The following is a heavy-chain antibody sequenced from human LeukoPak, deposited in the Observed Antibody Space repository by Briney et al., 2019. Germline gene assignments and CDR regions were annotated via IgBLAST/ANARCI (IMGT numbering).Heavy chain of an antibody. CDR3: AKDMRYSSSWYGPVDYGMDV. J-gene: IGHJ6*02. CDR2: ISWNSGSI. CDR1: GFTFDDYA. V-gene: IGHV3-9*01. D-gene: IGHD6-13*01. Sequence: PGGSLRLSCAASGFTFDDYAMHWVRQAPGKGLEWVSGISWNSGSIGYADSVKGRFTISRDNAKNSLYLQMNSLRAEDTALYYCAKDMRYSSSWYGPVDYGMDVWGQGTTVTVSS.